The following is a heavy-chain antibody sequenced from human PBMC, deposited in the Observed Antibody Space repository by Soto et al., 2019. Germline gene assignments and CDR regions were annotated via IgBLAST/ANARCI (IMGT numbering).Heavy chain of an antibody. V-gene: IGHV3-30*18. CDR3: AKHSSTFVF. Sequence: GGSLRPSCKTSGFTFSGLGLHLPRQAPGKGVEWVTFLSYKGNKINYAGSLKGRFTVSRDNYKNTLYLQMNSLRPEDTAVYYCAKHSSTFVFWGQGTLVTVSS. CDR2: LSYKGNKI. CDR1: GFTFSGLG. D-gene: IGHD2-2*01. J-gene: IGHJ4*02.